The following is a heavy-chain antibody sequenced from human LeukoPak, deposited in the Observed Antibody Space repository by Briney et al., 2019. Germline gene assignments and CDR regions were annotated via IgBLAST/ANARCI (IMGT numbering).Heavy chain of an antibody. CDR3: AKGGYHHYYYMDV. CDR1: GFTFSIYG. CDR2: ISYDGTDK. Sequence: PGRSLRLSCAASGFTFSIYGMHWVRQAPGKGLEWVALISYDGTDKYYADSVKGRFALSRDNSKNTQYLQMNSLRAEDTAVYYCAKGGYHHYYYMDVWGKGTTVTVPS. D-gene: IGHD5-18*01. V-gene: IGHV3-33*06. J-gene: IGHJ6*03.